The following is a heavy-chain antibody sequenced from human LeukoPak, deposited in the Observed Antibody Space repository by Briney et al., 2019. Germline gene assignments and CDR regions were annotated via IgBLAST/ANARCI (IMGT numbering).Heavy chain of an antibody. Sequence: PSETLSLTCAVYGGSFSEYYWSWIRPSPGKGLEWIAEISQSGSINYNPSLKSRVTISVDASKKQFSLKMSSVTAADTAMYYCARVPTGRNVVAAAARMGWNGAFDIWGQGTMVTVSS. V-gene: IGHV4-34*01. CDR2: ISQSGSI. D-gene: IGHD2-2*01. CDR3: ARVPTGRNVVAAAARMGWNGAFDI. J-gene: IGHJ3*02. CDR1: GGSFSEYY.